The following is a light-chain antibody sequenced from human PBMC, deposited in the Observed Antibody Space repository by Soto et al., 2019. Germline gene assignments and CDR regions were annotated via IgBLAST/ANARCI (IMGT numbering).Light chain of an antibody. CDR3: SSYTGSSIFYV. CDR2: EVS. Sequence: QSVLTQPASVSGSPGQSITISCTGSSSDLGGFNYVSWYQIHPGKAPRLIVYEVSNRPSGVSNRFSGSKSGNTASLTISGLQADDEAVYFCSSYTGSSIFYVFGSGTKVTVL. J-gene: IGLJ1*01. CDR1: SSDLGGFNY. V-gene: IGLV2-14*01.